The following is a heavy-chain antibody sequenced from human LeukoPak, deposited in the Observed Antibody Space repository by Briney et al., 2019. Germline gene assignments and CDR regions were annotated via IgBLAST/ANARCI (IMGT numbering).Heavy chain of an antibody. CDR2: IRSDGSTK. CDR3: AKDQLLGGSYTFDY. V-gene: IGHV3-30*02. J-gene: IGHJ4*02. Sequence: PGGSLRLSCAASGFTFSTYGMHCVRQAPGKGLEWDAFIRSDGSTKYFADSVKGRFTISRDNSKNTLYLQMNSLRAEDTAVYYCAKDQLLGGSYTFDYWGQGTLVTVSS. D-gene: IGHD1-26*01. CDR1: GFTFSTYG.